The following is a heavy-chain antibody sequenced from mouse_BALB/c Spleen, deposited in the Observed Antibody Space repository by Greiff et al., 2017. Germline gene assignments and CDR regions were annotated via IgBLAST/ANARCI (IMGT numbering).Heavy chain of an antibody. D-gene: IGHD2-1*01. CDR3: ARHRYGNYAMDY. CDR2: ISNGGGST. CDR1: GFTFSSYA. V-gene: IGHV5-12-2*01. Sequence: DVMLVESGGGLVKPGGSLKLSCAASGFTFSSYAMSWVRQSPEKRLEWVAYISNGGGSTYYPDTVKCRFTISRDNAKNTLYLQMSSLKSEDTAMYYCARHRYGNYAMDYWGQGTSVTVSS. J-gene: IGHJ4*01.